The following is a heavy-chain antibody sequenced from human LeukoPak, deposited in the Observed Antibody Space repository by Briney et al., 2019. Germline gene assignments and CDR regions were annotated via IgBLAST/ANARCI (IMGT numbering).Heavy chain of an antibody. V-gene: IGHV4-4*07. Sequence: PSETLSLTCTVSGGSISSYYWSWIRQPAGKGLEWIGRIYTSGSTNYNPSLKSRVTMSVDTSKSQFSLKLISVTAADTAVYYCASGDNTYDSSGYYYENLDYWGQGTLVTVSS. CDR1: GGSISSYY. D-gene: IGHD3-22*01. CDR3: ASGDNTYDSSGYYYENLDY. CDR2: IYTSGST. J-gene: IGHJ4*02.